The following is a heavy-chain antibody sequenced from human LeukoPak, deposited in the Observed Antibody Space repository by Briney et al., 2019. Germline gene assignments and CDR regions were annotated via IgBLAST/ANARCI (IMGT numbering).Heavy chain of an antibody. J-gene: IGHJ4*02. Sequence: GGSLRLSCAASGFTVSSNYMIWVRQAPGKGLEWISYVSSTGGDKFYADPVKGRFTISRDNARNSVYMEMNDLMAEDTAFYYCARGENGSFDYLGQGTLVIVSS. CDR2: VSSTGGDK. CDR3: ARGENGSFDY. D-gene: IGHD3-10*01. CDR1: GFTVSSNY. V-gene: IGHV3-11*01.